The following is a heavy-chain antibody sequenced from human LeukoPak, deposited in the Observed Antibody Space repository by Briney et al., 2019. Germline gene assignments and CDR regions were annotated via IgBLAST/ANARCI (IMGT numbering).Heavy chain of an antibody. Sequence: VSVKVSCKASGYTFTSYGISWVRQAPGQGLEWMGWISAYNGNTNYAQKLQGRVTMTTDTSTSTAYMELRSLRSDDTAVYYCARLLYNWNYVTPLDVWGQGTTVTVSS. CDR1: GYTFTSYG. CDR3: ARLLYNWNYVTPLDV. V-gene: IGHV1-18*01. J-gene: IGHJ6*02. CDR2: ISAYNGNT. D-gene: IGHD1-7*01.